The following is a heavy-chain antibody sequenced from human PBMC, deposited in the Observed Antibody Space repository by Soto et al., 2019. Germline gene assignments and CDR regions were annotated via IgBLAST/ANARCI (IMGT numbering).Heavy chain of an antibody. J-gene: IGHJ3*02. CDR2: TYYRSKWYN. V-gene: IGHV6-1*01. CDR3: ARWIQGSPAFEI. Sequence: TVPLIGAIPGGKVSRNRGAWKFLKQTPSRGLEWLGRTYYRSKWYNDYEVSVKSRINIKPDTSKNQFSLQLNSVTPEETAVYYCARWIQGSPAFEIWGQGTMVTV. CDR1: GGKVSRNRGA. D-gene: IGHD5-18*01.